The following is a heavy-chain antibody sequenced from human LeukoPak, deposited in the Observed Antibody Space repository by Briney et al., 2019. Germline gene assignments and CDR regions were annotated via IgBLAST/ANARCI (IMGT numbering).Heavy chain of an antibody. Sequence: GASVKVSCKASGHTFTSYGISWVRQAPGQGLEWMGWISAYNGNTNYAQKLQGRVTMTTDTSTSTAYMELRSLRSDDTAVYYCARGERVATIVWVPYYYYYMDVWGKGTTVTVSS. CDR2: ISAYNGNT. V-gene: IGHV1-18*01. CDR3: ARGERVATIVWVPYYYYYMDV. D-gene: IGHD5-12*01. CDR1: GHTFTSYG. J-gene: IGHJ6*03.